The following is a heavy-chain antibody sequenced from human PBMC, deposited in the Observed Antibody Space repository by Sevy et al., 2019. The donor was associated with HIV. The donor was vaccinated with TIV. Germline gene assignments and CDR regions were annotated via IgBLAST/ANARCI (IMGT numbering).Heavy chain of an antibody. CDR3: ARVSPPVPHYYGMDV. CDR1: GFTFSTYS. D-gene: IGHD4-17*01. J-gene: IGHJ6*02. V-gene: IGHV3-21*01. CDR2: IGTSSSYI. Sequence: GGSLRLSCAASGFTFSTYSMNWVRQAPGKGLEWVSSIGTSSSYIYYADSVKGRFTISRDNAKNSLFLQMNSLRAEDTAVYYCARVSPPVPHYYGMDVRGQGTTVTVSS.